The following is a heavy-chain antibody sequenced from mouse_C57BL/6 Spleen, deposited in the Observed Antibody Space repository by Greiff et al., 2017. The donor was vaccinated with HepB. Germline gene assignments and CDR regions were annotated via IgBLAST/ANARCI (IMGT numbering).Heavy chain of an antibody. V-gene: IGHV1-42*01. J-gene: IGHJ4*01. CDR1: GYSFTGYY. CDR3: ARGRYSDYAMDY. Sequence: EVQLQESGPELVKPGASVKISCKASGYSFTGYYMNWVKQSPEKSLEWIGEINPSTGGTTYNQKFKAKATLTVDKSSSTAYMQLKSLTSEDSAVYYCARGRYSDYAMDYWGQGTSVTVSS. CDR2: INPSTGGT.